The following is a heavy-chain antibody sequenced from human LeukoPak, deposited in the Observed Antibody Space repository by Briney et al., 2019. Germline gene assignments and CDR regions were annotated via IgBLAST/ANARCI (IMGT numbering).Heavy chain of an antibody. Sequence: GRSLRLSCAASGFTFSSYGMHWVRQAPGKGLEWVAFIRYDGNNKYYADSVKGRFTVSRDNSKNTLYLQMNSLRAEDTAVYYCAKYWVFHYWGQGTLVTVSS. J-gene: IGHJ4*02. CDR3: AKYWVFHY. CDR2: IRYDGNNK. D-gene: IGHD2-8*02. CDR1: GFTFSSYG. V-gene: IGHV3-30*02.